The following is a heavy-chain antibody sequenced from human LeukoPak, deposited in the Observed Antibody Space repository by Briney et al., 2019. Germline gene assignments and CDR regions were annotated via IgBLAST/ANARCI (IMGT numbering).Heavy chain of an antibody. D-gene: IGHD3-10*01. J-gene: IGHJ5*02. CDR1: GFTFSSYG. CDR3: ARRLGLGFGEYSNNWFDP. Sequence: GGSLRLSCAASGFTFSSYGMHWVRQAPGKGLEWVAFIRYDGSNKYYADSVKGRFTISRDNSKNSLYLQMNSLRAEDTAVYYCARRLGLGFGEYSNNWFDPWGQGTLVTVSS. V-gene: IGHV3-30*02. CDR2: IRYDGSNK.